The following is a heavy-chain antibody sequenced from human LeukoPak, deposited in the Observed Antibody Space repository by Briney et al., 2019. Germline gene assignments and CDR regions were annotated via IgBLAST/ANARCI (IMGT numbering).Heavy chain of an antibody. CDR2: IRYDGSNK. D-gene: IGHD2-15*01. CDR1: GFTFSTYG. CDR3: AKVRYCSGVNCYPDDN. V-gene: IGHV3-30*02. J-gene: IGHJ4*02. Sequence: GGSLRLSCATSGFTFSTYGMHWVRQAPGKGLEWVAFIRYDGSNKYYTDSVKGRFTISRDNSKNTLYLQVNSLRAEDTAVYYCAKVRYCSGVNCYPDDNWGQGTLVTVSS.